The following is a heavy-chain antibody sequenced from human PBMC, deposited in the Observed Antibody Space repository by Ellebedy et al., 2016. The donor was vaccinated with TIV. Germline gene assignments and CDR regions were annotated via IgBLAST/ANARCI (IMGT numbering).Heavy chain of an antibody. Sequence: MPSETLSLTCTVSGGSISGSSYYWGWIRQHPGKGLEWIGYIYYTGSTYYNPSLKSRLIISVDTSTNQFSLKLTSVTAADTAVYYCARGRWLQPYFDYWGQGTPVTVSS. CDR3: ARGRWLQPYFDY. V-gene: IGHV4-31*03. CDR1: GGSISGSSYY. CDR2: IYYTGST. D-gene: IGHD5-24*01. J-gene: IGHJ4*02.